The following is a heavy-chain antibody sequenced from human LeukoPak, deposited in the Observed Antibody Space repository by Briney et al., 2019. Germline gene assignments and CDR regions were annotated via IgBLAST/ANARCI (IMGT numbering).Heavy chain of an antibody. CDR1: GFTFSSYG. CDR3: AKGDSGSYWGCSDI. D-gene: IGHD1-26*01. Sequence: PGGSLRLSCAASGFTFSSYGMHWVRQAPGKGLEWVAFIRYDGSNKYYADSVKGRFTISRDNSKNTLYLQMNSLRAEDTAVYYCAKGDSGSYWGCSDIWGQGTMVTVSS. CDR2: IRYDGSNK. J-gene: IGHJ3*02. V-gene: IGHV3-30*02.